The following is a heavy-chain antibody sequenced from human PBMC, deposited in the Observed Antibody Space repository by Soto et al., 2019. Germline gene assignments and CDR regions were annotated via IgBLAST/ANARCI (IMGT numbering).Heavy chain of an antibody. Sequence: QVQLVESGGGVVQPGRSLRLSCAASGFTFSNYGMHWVRQAPGKGLEWVAVIWYDGSNKYYADSVKGRFTISRDNSKNTLYLQMDSLRAEYTAVYYCARAAAGNSPFDYWGQGTLVTVSS. J-gene: IGHJ4*02. CDR2: IWYDGSNK. D-gene: IGHD6-13*01. CDR3: ARAAAGNSPFDY. V-gene: IGHV3-33*01. CDR1: GFTFSNYG.